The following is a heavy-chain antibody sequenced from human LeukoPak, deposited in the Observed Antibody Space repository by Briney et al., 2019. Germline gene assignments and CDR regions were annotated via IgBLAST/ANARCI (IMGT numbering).Heavy chain of an antibody. CDR2: IRSSTTYV. V-gene: IGHV3-21*01. Sequence: PGGSLRLSCAASGFTFSSYSMNWVRQAPGKGLEWVSSIRSSTTYVYYADSVKGRFTISRDNAKNSLYLQMNSLRAEDTAVYYCARDSLTMIVGRQKRGLGYWGQGTLVTVSS. J-gene: IGHJ4*02. CDR3: ARDSLTMIVGRQKRGLGY. D-gene: IGHD3-22*01. CDR1: GFTFSSYS.